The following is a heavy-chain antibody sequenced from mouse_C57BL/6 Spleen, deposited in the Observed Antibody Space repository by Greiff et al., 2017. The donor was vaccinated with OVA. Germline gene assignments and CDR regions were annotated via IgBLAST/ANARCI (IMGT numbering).Heavy chain of an antibody. J-gene: IGHJ3*01. Sequence: VKLVESGAELVKPGASVKISCKASGYAFSGYWMNWVKQRPGKGLEWIGQIYPGDGDTTYNGKFKGKATLTADKSSSTAYMQLSSLTSEDSAVYFCARDTTVVAKSFAYWGQGTLVTVSA. CDR1: GYAFSGYW. CDR2: IYPGDGDT. V-gene: IGHV1-80*01. D-gene: IGHD1-1*01. CDR3: ARDTTVVAKSFAY.